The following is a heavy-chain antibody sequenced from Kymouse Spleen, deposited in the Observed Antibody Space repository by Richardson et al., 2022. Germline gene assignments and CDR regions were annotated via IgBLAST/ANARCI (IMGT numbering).Heavy chain of an antibody. J-gene: IGHJ6*02. V-gene: IGHV3-33*01. Sequence: QVQLVESGGGVVQPGRSLRLSCAASGFTFSSYGMHWVRQAPGKGLEWVAVIWYDGSNKYYADSVKGRFTISRDNSKNTLYLQMNSLRAEDTAVYYCARDQATIFGVVPHYYYYGMDVWGQGTTVTVSS. CDR2: IWYDGSNK. D-gene: IGHD3-3*01. CDR3: ARDQATIFGVVPHYYYYGMDV. CDR1: GFTFSSYG.